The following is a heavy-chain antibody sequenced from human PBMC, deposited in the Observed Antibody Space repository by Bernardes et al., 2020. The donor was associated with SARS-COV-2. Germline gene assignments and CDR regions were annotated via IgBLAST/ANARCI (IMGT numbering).Heavy chain of an antibody. CDR1: GYSFTGYY. CDR2: INPHSGGT. CDR3: ARVPYDTSAGFDH. Sequence: SVKVSCKASGYSFTGYYMNSVLQSPVQGLEWMGWINPHSGGTNYAQKFQGRVTMTRDTSITTAYMELSRLRSDDTAAYYCARVPYDTSAGFDHWGQGTLVTVSS. J-gene: IGHJ4*02. D-gene: IGHD3-22*01. V-gene: IGHV1-2*02.